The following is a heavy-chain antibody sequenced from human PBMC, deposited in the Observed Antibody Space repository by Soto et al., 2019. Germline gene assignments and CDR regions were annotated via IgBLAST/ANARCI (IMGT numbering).Heavy chain of an antibody. D-gene: IGHD6-19*01. J-gene: IGHJ2*01. CDR3: ARDTKTASGQWYFDL. V-gene: IGHV4-4*02. CDR1: SDSIDSSDW. CDR2: ISHGGNT. Sequence: QAQLRESGPGLVKPSETLSLTCTVFSDSIDSSDWWNWVRQSPGRGLEWIGEISHGGNTNYHPSLMSRVTISVDMSKNHFSLNVNSVTAADTAIYYCARDTKTASGQWYFDLWGRGTLVTVSS.